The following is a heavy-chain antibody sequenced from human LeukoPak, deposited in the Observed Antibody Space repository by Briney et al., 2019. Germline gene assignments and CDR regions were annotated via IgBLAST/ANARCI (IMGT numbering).Heavy chain of an antibody. J-gene: IGHJ4*02. CDR3: ARSHGIAGLDY. CDR2: ISASGGNT. CDR1: GFTFSGYA. D-gene: IGHD2-21*01. V-gene: IGHV3-23*01. Sequence: PGGSLRLSCAASGFTFSGYAMSWVRQAPGKGLEWVSAISASGGNTYYADSVKGRFAISRDNAKNTLYLQMNSLRGDDTARYYCARSHGIAGLDYWGQGTLVTVSS.